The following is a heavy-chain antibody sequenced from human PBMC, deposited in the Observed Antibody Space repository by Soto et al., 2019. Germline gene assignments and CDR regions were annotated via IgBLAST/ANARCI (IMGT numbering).Heavy chain of an antibody. CDR1: GGSFSGYY. J-gene: IGHJ6*02. Sequence: PSETLSLTCAVYGGSFSGYYWSWIRQPPGKGPEWIGEINHSGSTNYNPSLKSRVTISVDTSKNQFSLKLSSVTAADTAVYYCARVSLVRGVIIVDYYYGMDVWGQGTTVTVSS. V-gene: IGHV4-34*01. CDR2: INHSGST. CDR3: ARVSLVRGVIIVDYYYGMDV. D-gene: IGHD3-10*01.